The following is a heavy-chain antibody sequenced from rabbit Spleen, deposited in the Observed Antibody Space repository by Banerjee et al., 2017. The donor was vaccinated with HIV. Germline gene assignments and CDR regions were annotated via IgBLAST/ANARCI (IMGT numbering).Heavy chain of an antibody. CDR2: IYNGDGTT. CDR3: ARDLAAWNSGSYAFNL. V-gene: IGHV1S47*01. J-gene: IGHJ4*01. D-gene: IGHD1-1*01. CDR1: GFDFSGDA. Sequence: EESGGGLVKPEGSLTLTCKVSGFDFSGDAMCWVRQAPGKGPEWIACIYNGDGTTYYASWVNGRFTISKTSSTTVTLQMTSLTGADTATYFCARDLAAWNSGSYAFNLWGPGTLVTVS.